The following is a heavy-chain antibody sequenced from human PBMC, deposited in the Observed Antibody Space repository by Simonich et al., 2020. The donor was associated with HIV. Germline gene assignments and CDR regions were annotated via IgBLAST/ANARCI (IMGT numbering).Heavy chain of an antibody. CDR2: INHSGNT. CDR1: GGSFSGYY. D-gene: IGHD6-13*01. J-gene: IGHJ1*01. V-gene: IGHV4-34*01. CDR3: ARLTAGGLGEYFQH. Sequence: QVQLQQWGAGLLKPSETLSLTCAVYGGSFSGYYWSWIRQPPGKGQEWIGEINHSGNTNYNPSLKSRVTISVDTSKNQFSLKLSSVTAADTAVYYCARLTAGGLGEYFQHWGQGTLVTVSS.